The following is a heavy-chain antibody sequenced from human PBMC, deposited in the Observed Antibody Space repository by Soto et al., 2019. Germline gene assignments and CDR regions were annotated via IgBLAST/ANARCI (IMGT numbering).Heavy chain of an antibody. Sequence: QLHLVESGGGVVRPGESLRLSCVDSGFSFRTYPMHWVRQAPGKGLEWVALISYDGSSEAYGESVRDRFTVSRDNSKNTLYPQLNSLRPEDTAVYYCATSSGYLNYFDYWGQGTLVTVSS. CDR3: ATSSGYLNYFDY. V-gene: IGHV3-30-3*01. CDR1: GFSFRTYP. J-gene: IGHJ4*02. D-gene: IGHD6-19*01. CDR2: ISYDGSSE.